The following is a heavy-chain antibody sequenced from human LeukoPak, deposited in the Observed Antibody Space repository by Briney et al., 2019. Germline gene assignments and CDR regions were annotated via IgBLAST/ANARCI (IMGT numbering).Heavy chain of an antibody. D-gene: IGHD2-8*01. CDR3: ARDRGARYVYLQH. CDR2: INSNGDSP. J-gene: IGHJ1*01. V-gene: IGHV3-20*04. Sequence: RPGGSLRLSCGTSGFTFDDYGMSWVRQAPGKGLEWVSGINSNGDSPGYADSVKGRFTISRDNAKNSLFLQMNSLRAEDTALYYCARDRGARYVYLQHWGQGTLVTVSS. CDR1: GFTFDDYG.